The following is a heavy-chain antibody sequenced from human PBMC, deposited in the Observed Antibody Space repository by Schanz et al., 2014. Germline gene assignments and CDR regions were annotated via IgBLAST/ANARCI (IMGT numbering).Heavy chain of an antibody. CDR1: GFTVSAYS. D-gene: IGHD2-2*01. V-gene: IGHV3-23*04. CDR2: ISGRGGRT. Sequence: VQLVESGGGVVQPGGSLRLSCSGFTVSAYSANWVRQAPGKGLEWVSAISGRGGRTYYADSVKGRFTISRDNSKNTLYVQMNSLRAEDTAVYYCAKSMYSTSWAFDFWGQGAQVTVSS. CDR3: AKSMYSTSWAFDF. J-gene: IGHJ4*02.